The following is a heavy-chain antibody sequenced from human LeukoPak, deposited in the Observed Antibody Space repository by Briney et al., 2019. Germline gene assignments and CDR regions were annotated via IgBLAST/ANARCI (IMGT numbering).Heavy chain of an antibody. Sequence: PSETLSLTCTVSGGSISGYYWSWIRQPPGKGLEWIGEINHSGSTNYNPSLKSRVTISVDTSKNQFSLKLSSVTAADTAVYYCARIQLGYCSSTSCYNLPGVRFDPWGQGTLVTVSS. CDR3: ARIQLGYCSSTSCYNLPGVRFDP. J-gene: IGHJ5*02. CDR1: GGSISGYY. V-gene: IGHV4-34*01. CDR2: INHSGST. D-gene: IGHD2-2*02.